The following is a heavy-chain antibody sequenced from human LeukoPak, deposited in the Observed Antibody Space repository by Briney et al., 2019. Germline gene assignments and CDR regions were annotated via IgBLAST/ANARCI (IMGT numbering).Heavy chain of an antibody. Sequence: PGGPLKISCKGSGYSFNTYRINWVRQIPGKGLEWVGRIDPSDSYTNYSPSFQGHVTISADKSISTAYLQWSSLKASDTAMYYCARRAVGATGYFDYWGQGTLVTVSS. CDR2: IDPSDSYT. CDR3: ARRAVGATGYFDY. V-gene: IGHV5-10-1*01. D-gene: IGHD1-26*01. CDR1: GYSFNTYR. J-gene: IGHJ4*02.